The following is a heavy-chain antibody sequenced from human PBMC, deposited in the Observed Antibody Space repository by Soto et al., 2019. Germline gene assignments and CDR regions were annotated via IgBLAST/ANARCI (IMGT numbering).Heavy chain of an antibody. CDR3: ARDKITGRFDY. J-gene: IGHJ4*02. V-gene: IGHV4-34*01. CDR2: INHSGST. D-gene: IGHD2-8*02. CDR1: GGSFSGYY. Sequence: LSLTCAVYGGSFSGYYWTWIRQPPGTGLEWIGEINHSGSTNYNPSLKSRVTISVDTSKNQFSLKLTSVTAADTAVYYCARDKITGRFDYWGQGTLVTVSS.